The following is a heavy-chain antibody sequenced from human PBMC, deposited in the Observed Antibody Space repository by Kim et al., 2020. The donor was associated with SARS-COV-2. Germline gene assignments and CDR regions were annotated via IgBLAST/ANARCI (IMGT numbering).Heavy chain of an antibody. D-gene: IGHD1-1*01. V-gene: IGHV3-23*01. J-gene: IGHJ4*02. Sequence: AGTGKGRFNISRDISKNTLYLQMSSLRAEDTAVYYCAKGGGTSPFGYWGQGTLVTVSS. CDR3: AKGGGTSPFGY.